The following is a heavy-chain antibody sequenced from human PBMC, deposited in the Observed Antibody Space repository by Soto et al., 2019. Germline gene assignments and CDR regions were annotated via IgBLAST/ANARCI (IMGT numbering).Heavy chain of an antibody. Sequence: SVKVSCKASGGTFSSYTISWVRQAPGQGLEWMGRIIPILGIANYAQKFQGRVTITADKSTSTAYMELSSLRSEDTAVYYCARRDGYCSGGSCYSSNWYFDLWGRGTLVTVSS. J-gene: IGHJ2*01. CDR2: IIPILGIA. CDR1: GGTFSSYT. CDR3: ARRDGYCSGGSCYSSNWYFDL. D-gene: IGHD2-15*01. V-gene: IGHV1-69*02.